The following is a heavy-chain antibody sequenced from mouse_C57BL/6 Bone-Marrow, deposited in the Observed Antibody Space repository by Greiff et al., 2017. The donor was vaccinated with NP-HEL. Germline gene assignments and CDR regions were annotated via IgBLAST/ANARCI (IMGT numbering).Heavy chain of an antibody. CDR1: GYTFTSYW. CDR2: IHPTSGST. J-gene: IGHJ3*01. Sequence: VQLQQPGAELVKPGASVKLSCKASGYTFTSYWMHWVQPRPGQGLAWIGMIHPTSGSTNYNEKFKSKATLTVDKSSSTAYMQLSSLTSEDSAVYYCASTVVPPAWFAYWGQGTLVTVSA. D-gene: IGHD1-1*01. V-gene: IGHV1-64*01. CDR3: ASTVVPPAWFAY.